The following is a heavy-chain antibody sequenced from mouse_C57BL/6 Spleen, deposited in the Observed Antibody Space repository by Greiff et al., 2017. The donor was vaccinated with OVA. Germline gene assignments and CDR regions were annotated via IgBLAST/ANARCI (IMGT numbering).Heavy chain of an antibody. D-gene: IGHD3-2*02. CDR2: IDTSDSYT. CDR1: GYTFTSYW. V-gene: IGHV1-50*01. CDR3: ARSELRSYFDD. Sequence: QVQLQQPGAELVKPGASVKLSCKASGYTFTSYWMQWVKQRPGQGLEWIGEIDTSDSYTNYHQKFKGTATLTVDTSSSTAYMQLSSLTSEDSAVYYCARSELRSYFDDWGQGTTLTVSS. J-gene: IGHJ2*01.